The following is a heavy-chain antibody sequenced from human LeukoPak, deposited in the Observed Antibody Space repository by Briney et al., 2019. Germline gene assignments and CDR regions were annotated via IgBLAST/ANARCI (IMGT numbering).Heavy chain of an antibody. J-gene: IGHJ6*02. CDR3: ARDRIVVVVAATGSGDYYYYGMDV. CDR2: IRPGGNEK. CDR1: GFTFSNYW. D-gene: IGHD2-15*01. V-gene: IGHV3-7*03. Sequence: GGSLRLSCAASGFTFSNYWMTWVRQGPGKGLEWVANIRPGGNEKYYVDSVKGRFIISRDNVKNSLYLQMNSLRAEDTAIYYCARDRIVVVVAATGSGDYYYYGMDVWGQGTTVTVSS.